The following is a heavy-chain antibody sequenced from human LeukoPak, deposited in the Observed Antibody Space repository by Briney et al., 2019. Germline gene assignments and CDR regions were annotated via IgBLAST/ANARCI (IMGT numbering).Heavy chain of an antibody. CDR1: GFTFSSYG. CDR3: ARERIPAASHYYYYGMDA. J-gene: IGHJ6*02. Sequence: GGSLRLSCAASGFTFSSYGMHWVRQAPGKGLEWVAVIWYDGSNKYYADSVKGRFTISRDNSKNTLYLQMNSLRAEDTAVYYCARERIPAASHYYYYGMDAWGQGTTVTVSS. CDR2: IWYDGSNK. V-gene: IGHV3-33*01. D-gene: IGHD2-2*01.